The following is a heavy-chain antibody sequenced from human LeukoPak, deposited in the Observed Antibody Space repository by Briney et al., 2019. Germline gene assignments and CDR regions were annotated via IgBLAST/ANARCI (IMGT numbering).Heavy chain of an antibody. CDR2: IYWNSGTI. Sequence: PGGSLRLSCAASGFIFDDYAMPWVRQAPGKGLEWVSGIYWNSGTIGYADSVKGRFTISRDNAKNSLYLQMNSLRAEDTASYYCVKELKQWLGAIDYWGQGTRVTVSS. D-gene: IGHD6-19*01. V-gene: IGHV3-9*01. J-gene: IGHJ4*02. CDR1: GFIFDDYA. CDR3: VKELKQWLGAIDY.